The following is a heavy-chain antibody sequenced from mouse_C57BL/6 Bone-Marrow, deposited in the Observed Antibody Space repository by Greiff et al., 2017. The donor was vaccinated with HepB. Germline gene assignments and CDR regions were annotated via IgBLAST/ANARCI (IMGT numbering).Heavy chain of an antibody. CDR3: IRSIYYGNSLDY. Sequence: EVQLQQSGAELVRPGASVKLSCTASGFNIKDYYMHWVKQRPEQGLEWIGRIDPEDGDTEYAPKFQGKATMTADTSSNTAYLQLSSLTSEDTAVYYCIRSIYYGNSLDYWGQGTTLTVSS. D-gene: IGHD2-1*01. CDR2: IDPEDGDT. V-gene: IGHV14-1*01. J-gene: IGHJ2*01. CDR1: GFNIKDYY.